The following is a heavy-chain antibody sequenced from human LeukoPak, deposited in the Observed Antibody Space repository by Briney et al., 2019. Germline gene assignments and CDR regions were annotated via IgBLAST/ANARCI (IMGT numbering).Heavy chain of an antibody. J-gene: IGHJ6*02. CDR1: GFTFSSYA. D-gene: IGHD3-16*02. V-gene: IGHV3-23*01. Sequence: GGSLRLSRAASGFTFSSYAMSWVRQAPGKGLEWVSAISGSGGSTYYADSVKGRFTISRDNSKNTLYLQMNSLRAEDTAVYYCAKEGRSSHFYYGMDVWGQGTTVTVSS. CDR2: ISGSGGST. CDR3: AKEGRSSHFYYGMDV.